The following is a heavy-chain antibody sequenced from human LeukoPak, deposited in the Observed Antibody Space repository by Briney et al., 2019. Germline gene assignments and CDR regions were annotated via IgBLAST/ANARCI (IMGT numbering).Heavy chain of an antibody. CDR1: GFIFSTYW. Sequence: PGGSLRLSCAASGFIFSTYWMTWVRQAPGKGLEWVANIKQDGSETYYVDPVKGRFTISRDNAKNSLYLQMHSLRAEDTAMYYCVREGTTVALFDYWGQGSLVTVSS. CDR2: IKQDGSET. CDR3: VREGTTVALFDY. V-gene: IGHV3-7*01. D-gene: IGHD6-19*01. J-gene: IGHJ4*02.